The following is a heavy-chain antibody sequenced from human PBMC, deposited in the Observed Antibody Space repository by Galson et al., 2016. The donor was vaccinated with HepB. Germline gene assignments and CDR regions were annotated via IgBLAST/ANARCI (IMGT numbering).Heavy chain of an antibody. CDR2: ISGYSGKI. Sequence: SVKVSCKASGYTFTSFDINWVRQAPGQGLEWMGWISGYSGKIDYAQLFQGRVTTTIDTSTATAYMELRSLRFDDTAVYYCARPGPDRADALDCWGQGAMVTVAA. V-gene: IGHV1-18*01. J-gene: IGHJ3*01. CDR1: GYTFTSFD. D-gene: IGHD3-16*02. CDR3: ARPGPDRADALDC.